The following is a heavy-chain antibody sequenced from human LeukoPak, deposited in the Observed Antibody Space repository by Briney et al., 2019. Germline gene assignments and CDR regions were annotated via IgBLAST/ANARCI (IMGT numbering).Heavy chain of an antibody. D-gene: IGHD3-22*01. CDR1: GYTLTELS. CDR2: FDPEDGET. V-gene: IGHV1-24*01. CDR3: ATDGTDYDSSGYYAHY. Sequence: GASVTVSFTVSGYTLTELSMHWVRQAPGKGLEWMGGFDPEDGETIYAQKFQGRVTMTEDTSTDTAYMELSSLRSEDTAVYYCATDGTDYDSSGYYAHYWGQGTLVTVSS. J-gene: IGHJ4*02.